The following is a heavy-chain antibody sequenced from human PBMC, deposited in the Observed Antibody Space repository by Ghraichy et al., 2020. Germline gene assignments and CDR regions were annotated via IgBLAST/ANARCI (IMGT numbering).Heavy chain of an antibody. CDR1: GFTVSSNY. V-gene: IGHV3-53*01. CDR3: ARGIRISGVPNFDY. D-gene: IGHD3-3*01. CDR2: IYSGGST. Sequence: GGSLRLSCAASGFTVSSNYMSWVRQAPGKGLEWVSIIYSGGSTYYADSVKGRFTISRDKSKNTLYLQMNSLRAEDTAVYYCARGIRISGVPNFDYWGQGTLVTVSS. J-gene: IGHJ4*02.